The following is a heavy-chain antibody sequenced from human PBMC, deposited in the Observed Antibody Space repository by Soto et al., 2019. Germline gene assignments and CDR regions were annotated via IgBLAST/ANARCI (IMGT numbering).Heavy chain of an antibody. CDR1: GGSISSGGYY. CDR3: ARDGMGGSYQRGFDY. J-gene: IGHJ4*02. V-gene: IGHV4-31*03. CDR2: IYYSGST. D-gene: IGHD1-26*01. Sequence: QVQLQESGPGLVKPSQTLSLTCTVSGGSISSGGYYWSWIRQHPGKGLEWIGYIYYSGSTYYNPSLKSRVTISVDTSKNQFSLKLSSVTAADTAVYYCARDGMGGSYQRGFDYWGQGTLVTVSS.